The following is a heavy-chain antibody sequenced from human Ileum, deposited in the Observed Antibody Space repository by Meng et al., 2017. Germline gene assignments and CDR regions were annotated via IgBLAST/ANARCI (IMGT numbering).Heavy chain of an antibody. J-gene: IGHJ4*02. Sequence: HGRRQESGPGLVRPSETLSLICTVSGGSVSTSDYQWGWIRQPPGKGLEWIGYAGTNYNTSLKSRVTISVDTSKRQFSLKLTSVTAADTAVYYCARDHWGSLDYWGQGILVTVSS. CDR2: AGT. CDR1: GGSVSTSDYQ. D-gene: IGHD7-27*01. V-gene: IGHV4-61*08. CDR3: ARDHWGSLDY.